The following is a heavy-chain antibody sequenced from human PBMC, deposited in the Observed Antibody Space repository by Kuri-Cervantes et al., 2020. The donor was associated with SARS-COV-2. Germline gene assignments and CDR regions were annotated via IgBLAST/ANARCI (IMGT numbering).Heavy chain of an antibody. V-gene: IGHV3-23*01. CDR1: GFTFSNSD. CDR2: ISGSGGST. J-gene: IGHJ4*02. Sequence: GESLKISCAASGFTFSNSDMNWVRQAPGKGLEWVSAISGSGGSTYYADSVKGRFTISRDNSKNTLYLQMNSLRAEDTAVYYCASKTPRSSSWTRWGTRGSGGEGDYWGQGTLVTVSS. D-gene: IGHD6-13*01. CDR3: ASKTPRSSSWTRWGTRGSGGEGDY.